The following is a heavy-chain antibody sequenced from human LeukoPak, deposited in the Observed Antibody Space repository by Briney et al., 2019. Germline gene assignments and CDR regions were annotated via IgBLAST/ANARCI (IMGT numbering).Heavy chain of an antibody. Sequence: ASVTVSCEGSGYTFTNNYIQWVRHGPGQGLEWVGIINTSGGSTSYAQKFQGRVTMTMDTSTSTVYMELSSLRSEDTAVYYCARGGKGNADGYNQALNYWGQGTLVTVSS. CDR2: INTSGGST. CDR3: ARGGKGNADGYNQALNY. V-gene: IGHV1-46*01. CDR1: GYTFTNNY. D-gene: IGHD5-24*01. J-gene: IGHJ4*02.